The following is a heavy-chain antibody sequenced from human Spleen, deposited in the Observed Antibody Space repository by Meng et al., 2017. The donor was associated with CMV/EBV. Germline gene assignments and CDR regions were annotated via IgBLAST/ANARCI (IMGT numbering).Heavy chain of an antibody. D-gene: IGHD5-18*01. J-gene: IGHJ4*02. Sequence: QGQLQQWGAGLLQPSETLSLTCAVYGGSFSGYYWSWIRQPPGKGLGWIGEINHSGSTNYNPSLKSRVTISVDTSKNQFSLKLSSVTAADTAVYYCARVGDSYGYFFDYWGQGTLVTVSS. CDR1: GGSFSGYY. CDR2: INHSGST. V-gene: IGHV4-34*01. CDR3: ARVGDSYGYFFDY.